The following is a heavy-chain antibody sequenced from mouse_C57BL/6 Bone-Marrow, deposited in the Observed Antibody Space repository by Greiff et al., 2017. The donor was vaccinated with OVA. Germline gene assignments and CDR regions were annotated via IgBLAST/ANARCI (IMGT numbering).Heavy chain of an antibody. CDR2: IYPGDGDT. CDR1: GYAFSSSW. Sequence: VQLQQSGPELVKPGASVKISCKASGYAFSSSWMNWVKQRPGKGLEWIGRIYPGDGDTNYNGKFKGKATLTADKSSSTAYMQLSSLTSEDSAVYVCARRGTYYNARDYWGQGTSVTVSS. D-gene: IGHD2-12*01. CDR3: ARRGTYYNARDY. V-gene: IGHV1-82*01. J-gene: IGHJ4*01.